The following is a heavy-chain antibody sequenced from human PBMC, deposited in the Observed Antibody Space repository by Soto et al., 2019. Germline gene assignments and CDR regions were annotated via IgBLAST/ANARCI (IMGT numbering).Heavy chain of an antibody. D-gene: IGHD3-16*02. J-gene: IGHJ6*02. CDR1: GGAISSGGYY. CDR2: MYYSGST. CDR3: ARHPLPWLYPYGMDV. V-gene: IGHV4-31*03. Sequence: QVQLQESGPGLVKASQTRSLTCTVSGGAISSGGYYWSWIRQHPGKGLEWIGYMYYSGSTYYKPSHKSRVTIAVDTSKNQFSLKMSSVTAADTAVYYCARHPLPWLYPYGMDVWGQGTTVTVSS.